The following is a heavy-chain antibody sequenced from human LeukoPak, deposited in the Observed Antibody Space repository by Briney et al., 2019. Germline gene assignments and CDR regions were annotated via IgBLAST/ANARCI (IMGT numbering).Heavy chain of an antibody. D-gene: IGHD1-26*01. J-gene: IGHJ4*02. CDR3: ATWELLETVLIDY. CDR2: MNPNSGNT. CDR1: GYTFTSYD. Sequence: GASVEVSCKASGYTFTSYDINWVRQATGQGLEWMGWMNPNSGNTGYAQKFQGRVTMTRNTSISTAYMELSSLRSEDTAVYYCATWELLETVLIDYWGQGTLVTVSS. V-gene: IGHV1-8*01.